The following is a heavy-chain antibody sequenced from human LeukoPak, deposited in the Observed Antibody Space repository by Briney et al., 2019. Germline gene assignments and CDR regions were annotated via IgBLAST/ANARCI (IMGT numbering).Heavy chain of an antibody. CDR2: ISGSGGTT. V-gene: IGHV3-23*01. CDR1: EFTFSSYA. Sequence: SGGSLRLSCAASEFTFSSYAMSWVRQAPGKGLEWVSTISGSGGTTYYADSVKGRFTISRDNSKNTLYLQMNSLRAEDTAVYYCAKDRYDYGDYHYWGQGTLVTVSS. J-gene: IGHJ4*02. D-gene: IGHD4-17*01. CDR3: AKDRYDYGDYHY.